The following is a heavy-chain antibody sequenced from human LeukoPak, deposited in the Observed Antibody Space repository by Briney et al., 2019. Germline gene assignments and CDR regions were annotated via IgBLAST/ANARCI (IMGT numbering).Heavy chain of an antibody. CDR2: IYSGGRT. Sequence: GGSLRLSCAASGFTVSSNYMSWVRQAPGKGLEWVSVIYSGGRTYYADSVKGRFTISRDNSKNTLYLQMNSLRAEETAVYYCASDTRGAFDIWGQGTMVTVSS. J-gene: IGHJ3*02. CDR1: GFTVSSNY. D-gene: IGHD2-2*02. V-gene: IGHV3-66*01. CDR3: ASDTRGAFDI.